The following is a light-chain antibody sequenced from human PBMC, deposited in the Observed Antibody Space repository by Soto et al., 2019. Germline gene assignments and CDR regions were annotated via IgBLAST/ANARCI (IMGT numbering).Light chain of an antibody. V-gene: IGLV1-47*01. CDR2: RNN. CDR1: RSNIGRNF. Sequence: QSVLTQPPSASGTPGQGVTISCSGSRSNIGRNFAYWYQHVPGTAPRLLIQRNNERPSGVPDRFSGSKSGTSVSLAISGLRSDDEATYYCAAWDDTLDAQVFGGGTKVTVL. CDR3: AAWDDTLDAQV. J-gene: IGLJ3*02.